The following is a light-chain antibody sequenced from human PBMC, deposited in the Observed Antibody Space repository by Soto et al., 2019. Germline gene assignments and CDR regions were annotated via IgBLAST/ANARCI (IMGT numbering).Light chain of an antibody. CDR1: QSISVW. Sequence: GGQKANNKSRASQSISVWLAWYQQKAGKAPNLLIYKASRLESGVPSRFSGSGSETEFTLTISGLQPGDSATYYCQQYNSYSPTFGQGTKVDIK. CDR2: KAS. V-gene: IGKV1-5*03. J-gene: IGKJ1*01. CDR3: QQYNSYSPT.